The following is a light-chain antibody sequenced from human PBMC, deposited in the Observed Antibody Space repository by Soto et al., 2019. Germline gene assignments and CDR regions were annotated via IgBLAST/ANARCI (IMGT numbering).Light chain of an antibody. J-gene: IGLJ1*01. V-gene: IGLV1-44*01. CDR2: SNN. CDR1: SSNIGSNT. CDR3: AAWDDSLNGSYV. Sequence: HSVLTQPPSASGTPGQRVTISCSGSSSNIGSNTVNWYQQLPGTAPKLLIYSNNQRPSGVPDRFSGSKSGTSASLAISGLQSDDEADYYCAAWDDSLNGSYVFGTRTKLTVL.